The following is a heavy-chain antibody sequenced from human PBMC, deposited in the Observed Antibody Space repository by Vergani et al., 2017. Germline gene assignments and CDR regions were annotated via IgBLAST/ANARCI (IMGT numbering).Heavy chain of an antibody. CDR1: EYSFGNYW. CDR3: ARHTTYTDS. D-gene: IGHD1-1*01. V-gene: IGHV5-51*01. CDR2: IYPADSDT. Sequence: EVELVQSGPEMRKPGESLKISCKGSEYSFGNYWIGWLLRMPGKGLEWLGIIYPADSDTRYSPSFQGQVTISADKSISTAFLQWDSLKASDTALYYCARHTTYTDSWGQGTLVTVSS. J-gene: IGHJ4*02.